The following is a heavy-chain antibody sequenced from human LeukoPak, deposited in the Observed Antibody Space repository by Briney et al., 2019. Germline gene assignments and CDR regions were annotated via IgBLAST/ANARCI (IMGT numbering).Heavy chain of an antibody. Sequence: GGSLRLSCAASGFTFSSYSMNWVRQAPGKGLEWVSVIYSGGSTYYADSAKGRFTISRDNSKNTLYLQMNSLRAEDTAVYYCARGQYYYDSSGYFPRYWGQGTLVTVSS. D-gene: IGHD3-22*01. CDR2: IYSGGST. J-gene: IGHJ4*02. CDR3: ARGQYYYDSSGYFPRY. CDR1: GFTFSSYS. V-gene: IGHV3-53*01.